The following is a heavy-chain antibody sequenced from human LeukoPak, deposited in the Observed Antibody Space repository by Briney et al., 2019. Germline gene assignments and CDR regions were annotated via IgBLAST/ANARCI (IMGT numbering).Heavy chain of an antibody. Sequence: GGSLRLSCAASGFTFSSYWMHWVRQAPGKGLVWVSRINNDGSRTNYADSVKGRFTTSRDNAKNTLYLQMNSLRVEETAVYYCARGDLDYWGQGTLVTVSS. CDR2: INNDGSRT. J-gene: IGHJ4*02. CDR3: ARGDLDY. V-gene: IGHV3-74*01. D-gene: IGHD2-21*01. CDR1: GFTFSSYW.